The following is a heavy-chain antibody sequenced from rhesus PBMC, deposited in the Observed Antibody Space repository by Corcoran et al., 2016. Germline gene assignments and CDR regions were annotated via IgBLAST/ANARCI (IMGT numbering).Heavy chain of an antibody. CDR2: IYWDDDK. V-gene: IGHV2-174*01. CDR1: GFSISTRGMG. J-gene: IGHJ4*01. Sequence: QVTLKESGPALVKPTQTLTLTCTFSGFSISTRGMGVGWIRQPPGKALEWLALIYWDDDKYYSTSLKSRLTISKDTSKNQVVLTMTNMDPVDTATYYCARRTNYFDYWGQGVLVTVSS. CDR3: ARRTNYFDY.